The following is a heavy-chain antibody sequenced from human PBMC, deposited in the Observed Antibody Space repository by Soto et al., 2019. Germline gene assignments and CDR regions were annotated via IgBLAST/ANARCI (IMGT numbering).Heavy chain of an antibody. Sequence: ASVKVSCEASGFTFTSSAVQWLRQSRGQRLEWIGWIVVGSGNTNYAQKFQERVTITRDMSTSTAYMELSSLRSEDTAVYYCAAWYYDYVWGSYRRPLFDIWGQGTMVTVSS. D-gene: IGHD3-16*02. V-gene: IGHV1-58*01. CDR1: GFTFTSSA. CDR3: AAWYYDYVWGSYRRPLFDI. CDR2: IVVGSGNT. J-gene: IGHJ3*02.